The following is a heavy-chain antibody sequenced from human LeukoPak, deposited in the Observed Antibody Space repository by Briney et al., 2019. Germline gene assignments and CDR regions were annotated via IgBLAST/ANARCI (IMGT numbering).Heavy chain of an antibody. V-gene: IGHV3-23*01. D-gene: IGHD2-21*02. CDR3: AKDAGGYGYTYYFDY. CDR2: ISGSGGST. CDR1: GFTFSSYA. Sequence: PGGSLRLSCAASGFTFSSYAMRWVRQAPGKGLEWVSAISGSGGSTYYADSVKGRFTISRDNSKNTLYLQMNSLRAEDTAVYYCAKDAGGYGYTYYFDYWGQGTLVTVSS. J-gene: IGHJ4*02.